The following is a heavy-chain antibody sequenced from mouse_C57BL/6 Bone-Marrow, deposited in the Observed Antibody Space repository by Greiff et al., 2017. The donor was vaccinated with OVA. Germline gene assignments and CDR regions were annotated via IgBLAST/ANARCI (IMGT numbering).Heavy chain of an antibody. J-gene: IGHJ2*01. CDR1: GYSITSGYY. V-gene: IGHV3-6*01. CDR3: ARSTVGATRYFDY. Sequence: EVKLQESGPGLVKPSQSLSLTCSVTGYSITSGYYWNWIRQFPGNQLEWMGYLSYDGSNNYNPYLKNRISITRDTSKNQFFLKLNSVTTEDTATYYGARSTVGATRYFDYWGQGTTLTVAS. D-gene: IGHD1-1*01. CDR2: LSYDGSN.